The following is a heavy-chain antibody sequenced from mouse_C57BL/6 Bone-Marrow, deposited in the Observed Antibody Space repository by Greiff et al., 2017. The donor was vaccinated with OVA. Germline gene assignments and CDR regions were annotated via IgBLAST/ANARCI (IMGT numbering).Heavy chain of an antibody. CDR1: GFTFSSYA. D-gene: IGHD1-1*01. V-gene: IGHV5-9-1*02. J-gene: IGHJ2*01. CDR2: ISSGGDYI. CDR3: TRDPYYYGGFDY. Sequence: EVKLQESGEGLVKPGGSLKLSCAASGFTFSSYAMSWVRQTPEKRLEWVAYISSGGDYIYYADTVKGRFTISRDNARNTLYLQMSSLKSEDTAMYYCTRDPYYYGGFDYWGQGTTLTVSS.